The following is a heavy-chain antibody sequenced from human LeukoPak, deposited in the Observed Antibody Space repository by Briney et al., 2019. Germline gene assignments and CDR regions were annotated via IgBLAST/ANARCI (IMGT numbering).Heavy chain of an antibody. CDR2: IYYSGST. J-gene: IGHJ4*02. CDR1: GGSISSGGYY. V-gene: IGHV4-31*03. Sequence: PSETLSLTCTVSGGSISSGGYYWSWIRQHPGKGLEWIGYIYYSGSTYYNPSLTSRVTISVDTSKNQFSLRLSSVTAADTAVYYCARTVSGSFYFNNWGQGTLVTVSS. CDR3: ARTVSGSFYFNN. D-gene: IGHD1-26*01.